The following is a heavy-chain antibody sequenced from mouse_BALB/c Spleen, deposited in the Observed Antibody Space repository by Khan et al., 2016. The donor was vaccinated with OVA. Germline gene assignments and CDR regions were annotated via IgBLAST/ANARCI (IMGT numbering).Heavy chain of an antibody. V-gene: IGHV1S136*01. Sequence: VQLQQSGPELVKPGASVKMSCKASGYTFTSYVIHWVRQKPGQGLEWIGYIYTYNDDTKYNAKFKGKATLTLDKSSSTAYMDLSSLTSEDSAVYFWATNVRSAVYFDYWGQGTTLTVSS. CDR2: IYTYNDDT. CDR3: ATNVRSAVYFDY. J-gene: IGHJ2*01. D-gene: IGHD2-14*01. CDR1: GYTFTSYV.